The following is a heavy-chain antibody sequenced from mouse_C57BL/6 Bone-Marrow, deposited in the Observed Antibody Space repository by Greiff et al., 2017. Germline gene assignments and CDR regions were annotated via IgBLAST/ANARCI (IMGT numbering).Heavy chain of an antibody. D-gene: IGHD1-1*01. CDR3: SRQVTTVLATKYFDF. Sequence: EVQVVESGGGLVKPGGSLKLSCAASGFTFSSYTMSWVRQTPEKRLQWVAAISGGGGNTYYPDSVKGRFTISRDNDKNILYLQMSRLRSEDTALYYCSRQVTTVLATKYFDFWGTGTTVTVSS. CDR1: GFTFSSYT. J-gene: IGHJ1*03. V-gene: IGHV5-9*01. CDR2: ISGGGGNT.